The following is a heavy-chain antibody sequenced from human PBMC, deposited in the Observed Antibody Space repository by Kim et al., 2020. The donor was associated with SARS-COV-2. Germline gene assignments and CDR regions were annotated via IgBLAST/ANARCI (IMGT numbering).Heavy chain of an antibody. CDR1: GISLNNYP. V-gene: IGHV3-64D*08. CDR2: ISHDGRRT. Sequence: GGSLRLSCSASGISLNNYPMYWVRRAPGKGLECVSRISHDGRRTYYVDSVKGRFNISRDNSKNSLYLKMSSLRPDDTAVYFCVKQEYCDSARCPDEAFDIWGQGTMVTVSS. CDR3: VKQEYCDSARCPDEAFDI. J-gene: IGHJ3*02. D-gene: IGHD3-22*01.